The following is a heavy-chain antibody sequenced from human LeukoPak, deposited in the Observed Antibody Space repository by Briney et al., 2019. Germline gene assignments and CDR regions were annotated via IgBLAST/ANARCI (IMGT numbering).Heavy chain of an antibody. J-gene: IGHJ4*02. D-gene: IGHD5-18*01. V-gene: IGHV1-69*04. Sequence: ASVNLSFNSSVGTFTSYAISWGRQPPGQGLEWMGRSIPILGIANYAQKFQGRVTITADKSTSKAYMELSSLRCEDTAVYYCARRLDSYGHGFDYWGQGTVVSVCS. CDR1: VGTFTSYA. CDR3: ARRLDSYGHGFDY. CDR2: SIPILGIA.